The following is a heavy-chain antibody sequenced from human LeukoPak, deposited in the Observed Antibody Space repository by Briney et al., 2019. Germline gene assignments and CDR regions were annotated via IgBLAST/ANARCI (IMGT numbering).Heavy chain of an antibody. J-gene: IGHJ1*01. CDR1: GFTFDNYA. CDR2: ISADGRST. Sequence: GGFLRLSCAASGFTFDNYAIHWVRQVPGKSLEWVSLISADGRSTYYADSVKGRFTISRDNSRFSLYLQMRSLTTEDTAVYYCAKDSGWQLLRAEYFQHWGPGTLVTVSS. CDR3: AKDSGWQLLRAEYFQH. V-gene: IGHV3-43*02. D-gene: IGHD2-15*01.